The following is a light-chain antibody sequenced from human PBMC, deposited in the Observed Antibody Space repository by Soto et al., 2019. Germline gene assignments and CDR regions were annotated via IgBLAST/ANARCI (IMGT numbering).Light chain of an antibody. CDR2: EVN. J-gene: IGLJ1*01. CDR3: SSYAGSNNFPYV. Sequence: QSVLTQPPSASGSPGQSGAISCNGTSSDVGSYDYVSWYQHHPGKAPKLMIYEVNKRPSGVPDRFSGSKSGNTASLTVSGLQAEDEADYYCSSYAGSNNFPYVFGTGTKVTVL. V-gene: IGLV2-8*01. CDR1: SSDVGSYDY.